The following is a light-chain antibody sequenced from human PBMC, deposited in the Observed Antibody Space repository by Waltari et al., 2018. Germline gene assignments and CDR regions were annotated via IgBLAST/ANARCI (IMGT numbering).Light chain of an antibody. CDR2: EVI. CDR3: AAWDDSLNGWV. V-gene: IGLV2-23*02. CDR1: NRDVGNYNL. Sequence: QSALTQPASVSGTPGQSITISCTGTNRDVGNYNLVSWYQHHPGEAPKLMIGEVIKGPSGVSNRFSGSKSGNTASLTISGLQAEDEADYYCAAWDDSLNGWVFGGGTKLTVL. J-gene: IGLJ3*02.